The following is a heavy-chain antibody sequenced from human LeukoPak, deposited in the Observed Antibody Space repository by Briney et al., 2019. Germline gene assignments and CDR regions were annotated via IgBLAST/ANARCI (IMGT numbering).Heavy chain of an antibody. J-gene: IGHJ4*02. CDR2: ISPSSGST. V-gene: IGHV1-46*01. CDR1: GYTFTNYY. D-gene: IGHD6-13*01. Sequence: ASVKVSCTASGYTFTNYYIHWVRQAPGQGLEWMGIISPSSGSTTYAQKFQGRVTMTRDTSTSTVYMEVTSLRYEDTAVYYCARDGETITAGGNSIYFDYWGQGTLVTVSS. CDR3: ARDGETITAGGNSIYFDY.